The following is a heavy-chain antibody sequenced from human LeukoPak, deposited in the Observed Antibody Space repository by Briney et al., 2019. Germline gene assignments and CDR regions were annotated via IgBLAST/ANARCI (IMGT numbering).Heavy chain of an antibody. J-gene: IGHJ3*02. V-gene: IGHV3-30-3*01. CDR1: GFTFSSYA. CDR3: ARGLAYETFDI. Sequence: SGGSLRLSCAASGFTFSSYAMHWVRQAPGKGLEWVAVISYDGSNKYYADSVKGRFTISRDNSKNTLYLQMNSLRAEDTAVYYCARGLAYETFDIWGQGTMVTVSS. D-gene: IGHD3-3*01. CDR2: ISYDGSNK.